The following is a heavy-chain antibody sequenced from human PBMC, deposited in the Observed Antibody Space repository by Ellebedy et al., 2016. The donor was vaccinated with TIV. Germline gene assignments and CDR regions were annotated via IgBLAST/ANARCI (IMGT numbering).Heavy chain of an antibody. CDR2: MNPNSGNT. J-gene: IGHJ4*02. CDR1: GYTFTSFN. Sequence: AASVKVSCKASGYTFTSFNINWVRQATGQGLEWMGWMNPNSGNTDYAQKFQGRVTITKNTSISTAYMELSSLRSEDTAVYSCARGRDYGDYWGQGTLVTVSS. V-gene: IGHV1-8*03. CDR3: ARGRDYGDY.